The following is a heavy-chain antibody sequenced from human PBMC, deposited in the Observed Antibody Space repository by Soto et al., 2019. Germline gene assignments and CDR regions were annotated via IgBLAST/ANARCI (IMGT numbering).Heavy chain of an antibody. CDR2: IYYIGTT. V-gene: IGHV4-39*01. J-gene: IGHJ5*02. CDR1: GASISSSSYF. Sequence: QLLLQESGPGLVKPSETLSLTCTVTGASISSSSYFWGWNPQPPGKGLEWIASIYYIGTTYYSPSLQSRVTISVDTSTDQFSLEVTSVPAADTAIYYCARSGSWSFNTWGRGTLVTVSS. D-gene: IGHD6-13*01. CDR3: ARSGSWSFNT.